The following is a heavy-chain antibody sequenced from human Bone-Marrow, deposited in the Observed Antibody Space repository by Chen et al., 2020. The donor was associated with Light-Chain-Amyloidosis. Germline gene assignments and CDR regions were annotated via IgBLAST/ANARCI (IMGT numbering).Heavy chain of an antibody. CDR2: IYHSGST. CDR1: GYSISSGYY. D-gene: IGHD1-26*01. Sequence: QVQLQESGPGLVKPSETLSLTCAVSGYSISSGYYWGWIRQPPGKGLEWIGSIYHSGSTYYNPSLKSRVTISVDTSKNQFSLKLSSVTAADTAVYYCARTLIWGATRWFDPWGQGTLVTVSS. V-gene: IGHV4-38-2*01. J-gene: IGHJ5*02. CDR3: ARTLIWGATRWFDP.